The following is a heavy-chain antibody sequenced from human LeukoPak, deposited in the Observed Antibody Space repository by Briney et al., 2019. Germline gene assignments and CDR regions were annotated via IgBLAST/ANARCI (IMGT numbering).Heavy chain of an antibody. D-gene: IGHD4-23*01. CDR2: IYCGGST. Sequence: SETLSLTCTVSGGSISSSSTYWGWIRQPPGKGLEWIGNIYCGGSTYYNPSLKSRVTISVDTSKNQLSLKMSSVTAADTAVYYCARRNGGNSGFDYWGQGSLVTVSS. V-gene: IGHV4-39*01. J-gene: IGHJ4*02. CDR1: GGSISSSSTY. CDR3: ARRNGGNSGFDY.